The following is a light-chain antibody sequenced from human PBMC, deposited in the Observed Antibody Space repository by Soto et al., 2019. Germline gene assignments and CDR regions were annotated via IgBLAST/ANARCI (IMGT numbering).Light chain of an antibody. J-gene: IGKJ2*01. Sequence: DLQMTQSPSSLSASVGDRVTITCRASQSISSYLNWYQQTPGKAPKLLIYAASSLQGGVPSRFSGSGSGTDFTLTISSLQPEDFATYYCQQSYNTPRTFGQGTKLEIK. CDR3: QQSYNTPRT. V-gene: IGKV1-39*01. CDR1: QSISSY. CDR2: AAS.